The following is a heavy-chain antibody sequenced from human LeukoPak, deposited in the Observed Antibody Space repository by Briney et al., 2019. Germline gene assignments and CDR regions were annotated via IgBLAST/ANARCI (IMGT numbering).Heavy chain of an antibody. D-gene: IGHD6-13*01. V-gene: IGHV3-21*01. J-gene: IGHJ4*02. CDR1: SFTFSSYS. CDR2: ISSSSNYI. CDR3: ARERAAAGLDY. Sequence: AGGSLSLSCAAYSFTFSSYSMKWVRSAPGNGLEGVSSISSSSNYIYYADSVKGRFTISRDNAKNSLYLQMNSLRAEDTAVYYCARERAAAGLDYWGQGTLVTVSS.